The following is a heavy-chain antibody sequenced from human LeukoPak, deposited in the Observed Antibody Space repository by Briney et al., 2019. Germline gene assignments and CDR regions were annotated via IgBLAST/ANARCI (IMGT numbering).Heavy chain of an antibody. CDR3: ARDCSSTSCYAGYNY. Sequence: ASVKVSCKASGYTFTSYGISWVRQAPGQGLEWMGWISAYNGNTNYAQKLQGRVTMTTDTSTSTAYMELRSLRSDDTAVYYCARDCSSTSCYAGYNYWGQGTLVTVSS. J-gene: IGHJ4*02. V-gene: IGHV1-18*01. CDR1: GYTFTSYG. D-gene: IGHD2-2*01. CDR2: ISAYNGNT.